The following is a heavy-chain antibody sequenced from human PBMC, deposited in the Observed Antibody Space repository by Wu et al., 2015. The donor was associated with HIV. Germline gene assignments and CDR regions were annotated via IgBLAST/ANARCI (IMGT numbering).Heavy chain of an antibody. D-gene: IGHD6-13*01. J-gene: IGHJ4*02. CDR3: AGRSERSSSWLLDH. CDR1: GGTLRRDA. V-gene: IGHV1-69*05. Sequence: QVQLVQSGAEVKKPGSSVKVSCKASGGTLRRDAFRWLRQAPGQGLEWIGGIIPIFNTPNYAQKFQGRVTITTDDSTTTMYMELTSLRSEDTAVYYCAGRSERSSSWLLDHWGQGTLVTVSS. CDR2: IIPIFNTP.